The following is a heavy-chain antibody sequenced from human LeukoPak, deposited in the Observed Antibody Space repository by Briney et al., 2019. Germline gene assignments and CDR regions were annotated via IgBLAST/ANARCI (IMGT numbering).Heavy chain of an antibody. CDR1: GFTFSSYS. CDR2: ISSSSSYI. J-gene: IGHJ4*02. Sequence: PGGSLRLSCAASGFTFSSYSMNWVRQAPGKGLEWVSSISSSSSYIYYADSVKGRFTISRDNAKNSLYLQMNSLRAEDTAVYYCAKDLGGYYDSSGYSPAIDYWGQGTLVTVSS. D-gene: IGHD3-22*01. V-gene: IGHV3-21*01. CDR3: AKDLGGYYDSSGYSPAIDY.